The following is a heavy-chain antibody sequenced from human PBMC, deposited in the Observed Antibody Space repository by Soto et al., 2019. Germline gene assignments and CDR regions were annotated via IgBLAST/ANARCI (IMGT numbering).Heavy chain of an antibody. V-gene: IGHV3-48*01. Sequence: EVQLVESGGGLVQPGGSLRLSCAASGFTFSSYSMNWVRQAPGKGLEWVSYISSSSSTIYYADSVKGRFTISRDNAKNSLYLQMHSLRAEDTAVYYCARDRYCSGGSCYFDYWGQGTLVTVSS. CDR1: GFTFSSYS. CDR2: ISSSSSTI. CDR3: ARDRYCSGGSCYFDY. D-gene: IGHD2-15*01. J-gene: IGHJ4*02.